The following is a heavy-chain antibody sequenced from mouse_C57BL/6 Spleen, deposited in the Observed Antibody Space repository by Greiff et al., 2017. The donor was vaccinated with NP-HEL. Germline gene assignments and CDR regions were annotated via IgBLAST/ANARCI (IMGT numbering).Heavy chain of an antibody. Sequence: QVQLQQPGAELVKPGASVKVSCKASGYTFTSYWMHWVKQRPGQGLERIGRIHPSDSDTNYNQKFKGKATLTVDKSSSPAYMQLSILPSETSSVYYCAVPIDCNYDEGTWFAYGSPGTLVAVSA. CDR1: GYTFTSYW. D-gene: IGHD2-12*01. CDR2: IHPSDSDT. J-gene: IGHJ3*01. V-gene: IGHV1-74*01. CDR3: AVPIDCNYDEGTWFAY.